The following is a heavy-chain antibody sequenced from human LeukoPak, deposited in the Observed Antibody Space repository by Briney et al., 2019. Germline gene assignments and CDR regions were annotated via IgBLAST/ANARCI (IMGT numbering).Heavy chain of an antibody. CDR2: IHSGGTT. V-gene: IGHV4-4*07. CDR3: ARDPGMERFGVVFDS. CDR1: GGSISGYY. J-gene: IGHJ4*02. Sequence: PSETLSLTCTVSGGSISGYYWNWIRQPAGKGLEWIGRIHSGGTTNYNPSLESRVTMSVDTSKSPFSLKLTSVTAADTAVYYCARDPGMERFGVVFDSWGQGTLVTVSS. D-gene: IGHD3-10*01.